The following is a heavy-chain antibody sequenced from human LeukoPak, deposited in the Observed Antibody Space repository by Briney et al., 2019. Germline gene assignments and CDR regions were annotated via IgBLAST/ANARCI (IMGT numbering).Heavy chain of an antibody. V-gene: IGHV3-21*01. Sequence: GGSLRLSCAASGFTFSSYSMNWVRQAPGKGLEWVSSISSSSSYIYYADSVKGRFTISRDNAKNSLYLQMNSLRAEDTAVYYCARDWWGGAGIAEDYWGQGTLVTVSS. CDR2: ISSSSSYI. J-gene: IGHJ4*02. CDR3: ARDWWGGAGIAEDY. D-gene: IGHD6-13*01. CDR1: GFTFSSYS.